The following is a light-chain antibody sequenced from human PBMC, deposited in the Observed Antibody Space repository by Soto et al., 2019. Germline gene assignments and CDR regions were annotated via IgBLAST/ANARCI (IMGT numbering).Light chain of an antibody. V-gene: IGKV1-39*01. CDR3: QQSYNFPRT. CDR2: AAS. J-gene: IGKJ1*01. Sequence: DIQMTQSPSSLSASVGDRVTITCRTSQGINDYLNWYQMKPGEAPKLLIYAASALQSGIQSRFSGSASGTEFTLTITSLQPEDFATYYGQQSYNFPRTFGQGTKVEV. CDR1: QGINDY.